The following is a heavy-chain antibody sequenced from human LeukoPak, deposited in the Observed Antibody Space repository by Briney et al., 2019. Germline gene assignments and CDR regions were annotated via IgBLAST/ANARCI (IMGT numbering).Heavy chain of an antibody. CDR1: GFTFSSYS. J-gene: IGHJ4*02. D-gene: IGHD3-3*01. CDR2: ISPSSDTI. V-gene: IGHV3-48*04. CDR3: AKDGGFRSGYGPPYFDY. Sequence: GGSLRLSCAASGFTFSSYSMNWVRQAPGKGLGWVSYISPSSDTIYYADSVRGRFTISRDNAKNSLYLQMNSLRAEDTAVYYCAKDGGFRSGYGPPYFDYWGQGTLVTVSS.